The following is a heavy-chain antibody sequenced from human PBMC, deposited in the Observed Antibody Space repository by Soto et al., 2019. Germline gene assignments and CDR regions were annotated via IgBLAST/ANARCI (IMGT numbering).Heavy chain of an antibody. CDR3: AHAYTGSDWFQNWFDP. V-gene: IGHV2-5*02. J-gene: IGHJ5*02. D-gene: IGHD6-19*01. Sequence: QITLKESGPTLVKPTQTLTLTCTFSGFSLKTYGVSVGWIRQSPGKALEWLALIYWDDDKRYSPSLKSRLTLTTDTSKNQVILTMTNMDPVDTATYYCAHAYTGSDWFQNWFDPWGQGTLVIVSS. CDR1: GFSLKTYGVS. CDR2: IYWDDDK.